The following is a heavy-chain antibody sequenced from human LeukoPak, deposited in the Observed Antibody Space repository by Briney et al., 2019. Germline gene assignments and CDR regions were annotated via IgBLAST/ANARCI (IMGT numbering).Heavy chain of an antibody. J-gene: IGHJ4*01. V-gene: IGHV1-8*01. Sequence: ASVKVSCKASGYTFTNYDINWVRQATGQGLEWMGWMNPNSANTGYAQKFQGRVTMTRNTSISTAYMELSSLRSEDTAVYYCARVNCSSTSCRSKFLDYWGQEPWSLSPQ. D-gene: IGHD2-2*01. CDR2: MNPNSANT. CDR1: GYTFTNYD. CDR3: ARVNCSSTSCRSKFLDY.